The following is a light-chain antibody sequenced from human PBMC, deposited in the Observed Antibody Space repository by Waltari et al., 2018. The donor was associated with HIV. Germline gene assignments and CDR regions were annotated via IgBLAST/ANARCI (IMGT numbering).Light chain of an antibody. CDR1: QGVASW. CDR2: AAS. V-gene: IGKV1D-16*01. J-gene: IGKJ2*01. CDR3: QHYDTYPYT. Sequence: DIQMTQSPPSLSASVGDTVTITCRASQGVASWLAWYQQKPGKAPKPLIYAASSLQTGVPSRCSGSGTGTHFTLTITNLQPEDFATYYCQHYDTYPYTFGQGTRLDIK.